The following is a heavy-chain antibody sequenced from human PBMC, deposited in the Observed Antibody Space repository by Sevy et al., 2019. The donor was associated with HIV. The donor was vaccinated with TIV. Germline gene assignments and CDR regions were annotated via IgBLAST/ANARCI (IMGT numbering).Heavy chain of an antibody. Sequence: GGSLRLSCAASGFTFSSYGMHWVRQAPGKGLERVAVISYDGSNKYYADSVKGRFTISGANSKNTLYLQMNSLRAADTAVYSCANDPKNYGDYLHQHYYYYYGMDVWGQGTTVTVSS. J-gene: IGHJ6*02. CDR1: GFTFSSYG. D-gene: IGHD4-17*01. CDR2: ISYDGSNK. V-gene: IGHV3-30*18. CDR3: ANDPKNYGDYLHQHYYYYYGMDV.